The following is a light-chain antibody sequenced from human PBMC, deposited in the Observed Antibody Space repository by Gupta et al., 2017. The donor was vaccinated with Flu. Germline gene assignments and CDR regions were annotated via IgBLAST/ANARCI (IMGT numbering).Light chain of an antibody. V-gene: IGKV3-11*01. J-gene: IGKJ5*01. CDR2: DAS. CDR3: QQHSNWPPFT. CDR1: QSVSSY. Sequence: EIVLTQSPATLSLSPGERATLSCRASQSVSSYLAWYQQKPGQAPRLLIYDASNRATGIPARVSGSGCGSDITLTISSRELEDFAVYYCQQHSNWPPFTFGQGTQVEIK.